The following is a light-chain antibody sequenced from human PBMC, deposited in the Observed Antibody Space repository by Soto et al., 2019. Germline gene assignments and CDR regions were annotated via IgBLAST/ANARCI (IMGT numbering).Light chain of an antibody. CDR2: AAS. V-gene: IGKV1-39*01. J-gene: IGKJ5*01. Sequence: IQMTQSPSSLSASVGDRVTITCRASQSISNYLNWYQPTPGKAPKLLIYAASSLQSGVPSRLSGSGSGTDFTLTISSLQPEDGATYYCQQRYSNPITFAQGTRLEI. CDR3: QQRYSNPIT. CDR1: QSISNY.